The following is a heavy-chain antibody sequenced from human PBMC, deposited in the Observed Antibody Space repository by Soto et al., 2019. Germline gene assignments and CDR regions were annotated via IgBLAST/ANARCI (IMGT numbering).Heavy chain of an antibody. CDR1: GGSFSGYY. V-gene: IGHV4-34*01. D-gene: IGHD6-13*01. CDR2: INHSGST. CDR3: TRLLDAAGTWDY. Sequence: SETLSLTCAVYGGSFSGYYWSWIRQPPGKGLEWIGEINHSGSTNYNPSLKSRVTISVDTSKNQFSLKLSSVTAADTAIYYCTRLLDAAGTWDYWARGTLVTVSS. J-gene: IGHJ4*02.